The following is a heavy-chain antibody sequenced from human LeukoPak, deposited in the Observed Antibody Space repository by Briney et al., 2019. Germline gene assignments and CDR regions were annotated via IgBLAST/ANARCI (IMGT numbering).Heavy chain of an antibody. CDR3: AKATPGYCSGGSCAIYYYYYMDV. V-gene: IGHV3-30*02. CDR2: IRYDGSNK. D-gene: IGHD2-15*01. J-gene: IGHJ6*03. CDR1: GFTFSSYG. Sequence: PGGSLRLSCAASGFTFSSYGMHWVRQAPGKGLEWVAFIRYDGSNKYYADSVKGRFTISRDNSKNTLYPQMNSLRAEDTAVYYCAKATPGYCSGGSCAIYYYYYMDVWGKGTTVTISS.